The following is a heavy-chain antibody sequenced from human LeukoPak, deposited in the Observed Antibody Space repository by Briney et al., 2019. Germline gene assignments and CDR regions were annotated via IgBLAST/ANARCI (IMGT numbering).Heavy chain of an antibody. V-gene: IGHV4-34*01. D-gene: IGHD3-9*01. CDR1: GGSFSGYY. CDR2: INHSGST. CDR3: ARAAPYYDILNEDY. Sequence: SETLSLTCAVYGGSFSGYYWSWIRQPPGKGLEWIGEINHSGSTNYNPSLKSRVTISVDTSKNQFSLKLSSVTAADTAAHYCARAAPYYDILNEDYWGQGTLVTVSS. J-gene: IGHJ4*02.